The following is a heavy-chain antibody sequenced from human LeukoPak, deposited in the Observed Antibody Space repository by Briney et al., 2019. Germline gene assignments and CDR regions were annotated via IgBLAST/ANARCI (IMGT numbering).Heavy chain of an antibody. J-gene: IGHJ1*01. D-gene: IGHD6-13*01. CDR1: GYSFTSYW. Sequence: KGGESLKISCKGSGYSFTSYWIGWVRQMPGKGLEWMGIIYPGDFDIRYSPSFQGQVSMSADKSSNTVYLQWRSLKASDTATYYCARRARKAASPLEYFESWGQGTPVTVYS. CDR2: IYPGDFDI. V-gene: IGHV5-51*01. CDR3: ARRARKAASPLEYFES.